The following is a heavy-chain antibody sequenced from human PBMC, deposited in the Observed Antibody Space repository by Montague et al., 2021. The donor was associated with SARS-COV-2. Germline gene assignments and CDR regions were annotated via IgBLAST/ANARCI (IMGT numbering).Heavy chain of an antibody. D-gene: IGHD2/OR15-2a*01. Sequence: SRSLSWAASGFTFSSYGMHWVRQAPGKGLEWVAVIWYDGSNKYYADSVKGRFTISRDNSKNTLYLQMNSLRAEDTAVYYCAGSLSDYYGMDVWGQGTTVTVSS. J-gene: IGHJ6*02. CDR2: IWYDGSNK. V-gene: IGHV3-33*08. CDR1: GFTFSSYG. CDR3: AGSLSDYYGMDV.